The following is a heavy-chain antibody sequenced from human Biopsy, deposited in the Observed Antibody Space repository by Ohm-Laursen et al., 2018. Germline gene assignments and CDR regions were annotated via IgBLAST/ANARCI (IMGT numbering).Heavy chain of an antibody. J-gene: IGHJ4*02. V-gene: IGHV4-59*12. CDR3: ARLGSGDYFPTFFDF. CDR2: IYFTGRT. CDR1: GGPIDSYY. Sequence: GTLSLTWTVSGGPIDSYYWSWIRQPPGKALEWIGYIYFTGRTSYNPSLKSRVTMSVNTSKKQFSLKLSSVTAADTAVYYCARLGSGDYFPTFFDFWGQGALVTVSS. D-gene: IGHD5-12*01.